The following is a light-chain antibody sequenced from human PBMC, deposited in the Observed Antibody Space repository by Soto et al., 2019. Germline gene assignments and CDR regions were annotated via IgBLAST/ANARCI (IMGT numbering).Light chain of an antibody. CDR1: TSDVGGYNY. V-gene: IGLV2-14*03. CDR2: NVS. CDR3: SSYTSISTYV. J-gene: IGLJ1*01. Sequence: QSALTQPASVSGSPGQSITISCTGTTSDVGGYNYVSWYQHHPGKAPKLIIYNVSNRPSGVSNRFSGSKSGNTASLTVSGLQAEDEADYYCSSYTSISTYVFGTGTKLTVL.